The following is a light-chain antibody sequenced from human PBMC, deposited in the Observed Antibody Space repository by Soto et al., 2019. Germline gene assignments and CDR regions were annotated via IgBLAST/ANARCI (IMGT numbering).Light chain of an antibody. CDR3: QYYNIYSWT. CDR1: QFISTW. J-gene: IGKJ1*01. Sequence: DIQMTQSPSTLSASVGDRVTITCRANQFISTWVAWFQQKPGKAPRLLIHEASALQSGVPSRFRGCGSGTEFTLSISSLQRDDYATYYCQYYNIYSWTFGQGTKVEI. CDR2: EAS. V-gene: IGKV1-5*01.